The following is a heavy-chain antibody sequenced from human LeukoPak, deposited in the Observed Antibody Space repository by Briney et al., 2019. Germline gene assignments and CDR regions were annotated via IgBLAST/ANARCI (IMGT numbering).Heavy chain of an antibody. V-gene: IGHV3-7*05. J-gene: IGHJ6*02. CDR1: GFTFSSYW. D-gene: IGHD6-6*01. Sequence: GGSLRLSCAASGFTFSSYWMSWVRQAPGKGLEWVANIKQDGSEEVYVDSVKGRFTISRDNAENSLFLQMNTLRAEDTAVYYCARDPYSSTWSYGMDVWGQGTTVTVSS. CDR2: IKQDGSEE. CDR3: ARDPYSSTWSYGMDV.